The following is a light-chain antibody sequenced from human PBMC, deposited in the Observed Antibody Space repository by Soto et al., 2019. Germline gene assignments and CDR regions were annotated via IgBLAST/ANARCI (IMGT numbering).Light chain of an antibody. J-gene: IGKJ4*01. CDR1: QSVGSY. CDR3: QQRSDGPST. Sequence: EIVLTQSPATLSLSPGDRATLSCRASQSVGSYLGWYQQRRGQAPRLLIYDASNRATGIPARFSGSGSVTDCPLTISSLEPEDFAVYYCQQRSDGPSTFGGGTKVEIK. CDR2: DAS. V-gene: IGKV3-11*01.